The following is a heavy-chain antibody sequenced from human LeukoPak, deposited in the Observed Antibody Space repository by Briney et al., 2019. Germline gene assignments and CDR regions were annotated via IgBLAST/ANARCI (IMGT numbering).Heavy chain of an antibody. CDR3: ARDFGVTNYHFDY. CDR2: IGGGGGNI. J-gene: IGHJ4*02. Sequence: GGSLRLSCAASGFTFSDYAMIWVRQAPGKGLEWVSAIGGGGGNIHYAESVKGRFTISRDNSKNTLYLQMNSLRAEDTAVYFCARDFGVTNYHFDYWGQGTLVTVSS. V-gene: IGHV3-23*01. D-gene: IGHD3-16*01. CDR1: GFTFSDYA.